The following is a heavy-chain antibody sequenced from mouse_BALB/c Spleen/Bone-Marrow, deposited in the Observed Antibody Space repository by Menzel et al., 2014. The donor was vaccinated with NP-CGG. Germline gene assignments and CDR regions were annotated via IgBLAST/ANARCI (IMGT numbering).Heavy chain of an antibody. D-gene: IGHD2-14*01. CDR2: IYPGDGDT. J-gene: IGHJ4*01. Sequence: QLQQSGAELVRPGSSVKISCKASGYAFSSYWMNWVKQRPGQGLEWIGQIYPGDGDTNYNGNFKDKATLTVDRSSSTAFMQLSSLTSEDSAVYFCARWYRDPHFAIDYWGPGTSVTVSS. V-gene: IGHV1-80*01. CDR3: ARWYRDPHFAIDY. CDR1: GYAFSSYW.